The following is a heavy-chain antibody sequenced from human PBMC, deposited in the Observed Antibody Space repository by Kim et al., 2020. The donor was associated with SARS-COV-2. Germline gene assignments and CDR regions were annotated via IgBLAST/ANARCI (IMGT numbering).Heavy chain of an antibody. CDR2: IYYSGST. CDR3: ARSTRYSSSWYWFDP. J-gene: IGHJ5*02. Sequence: SETLSLTCTVSGGSISSYYWSWIRQPPGKGLEWIGYIYYSGSTNYNPSLKSRVTISVDTSKNQFSLKLSSVTAADTAVYYCARSTRYSSSWYWFDPWGQG. V-gene: IGHV4-59*01. CDR1: GGSISSYY. D-gene: IGHD6-13*01.